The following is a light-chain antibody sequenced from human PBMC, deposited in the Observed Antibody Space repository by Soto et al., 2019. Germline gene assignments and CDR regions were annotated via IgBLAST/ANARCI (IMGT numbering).Light chain of an antibody. CDR2: GAS. J-gene: IGKJ3*01. CDR1: QSVSSN. V-gene: IGKV3-15*01. Sequence: EIVMTQSPGTLSVSPGERATLSCRASQSVSSNLAWYQQKPGQAPRLLMSGASTRATGIPARFSGSGSGTEFTLTISSLQSEDFAVYYCQQYNDWPFTFGPGTKVDIK. CDR3: QQYNDWPFT.